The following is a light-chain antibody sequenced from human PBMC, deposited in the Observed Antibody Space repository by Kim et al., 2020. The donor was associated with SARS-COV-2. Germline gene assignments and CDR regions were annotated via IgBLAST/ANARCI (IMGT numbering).Light chain of an antibody. CDR2: DAS. Sequence: EIVLTQSPGTLSLSPGERVTLSCRASRSVSGNYLAWYHQKPGQAPRLLIYDASSRATGIPDRFSGSGSGTDFTLTISRLEPEDFAVYYCQQYATPPPTFGPGTKVDIK. CDR1: RSVSGNY. V-gene: IGKV3-20*01. CDR3: QQYATPPPT. J-gene: IGKJ3*01.